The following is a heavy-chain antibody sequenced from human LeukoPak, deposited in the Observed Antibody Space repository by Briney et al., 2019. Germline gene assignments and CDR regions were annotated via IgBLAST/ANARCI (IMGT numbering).Heavy chain of an antibody. CDR3: AIGAGYSSGWYYPSCDY. CDR2: FDPEDGET. V-gene: IGHV1-24*01. CDR1: GYTLTELS. D-gene: IGHD6-19*01. Sequence: ASVKVPCKVSGYTLTELSMHWVRQAPGKGLEWMGGFDPEDGETIYAQKFQGRVTMTEDTSTDTAYMELSSLRSEDTAMYYCAIGAGYSSGWYYPSCDYWGQGTLVTVSS. J-gene: IGHJ4*02.